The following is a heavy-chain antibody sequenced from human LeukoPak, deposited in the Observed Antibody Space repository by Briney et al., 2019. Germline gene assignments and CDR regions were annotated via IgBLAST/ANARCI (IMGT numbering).Heavy chain of an antibody. J-gene: IGHJ4*02. D-gene: IGHD6-19*01. Sequence: GGSLRLSCAASGFILSAYWMHWVRQAPGKGLTWVSRINGDGSDTPYADSVKGRFTNSRDNARSTLYLQMNSLRAEDTAVYYCARGTTSGWPDFFDYWGQGVLVIVSS. V-gene: IGHV3-74*01. CDR1: GFILSAYW. CDR2: INGDGSDT. CDR3: ARGTTSGWPDFFDY.